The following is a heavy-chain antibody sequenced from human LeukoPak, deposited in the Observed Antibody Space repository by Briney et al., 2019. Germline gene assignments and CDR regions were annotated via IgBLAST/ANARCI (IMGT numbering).Heavy chain of an antibody. CDR2: ISSSSSYI. CDR3: ARAIEMYAFDI. CDR1: GFTFSSYS. D-gene: IGHD5-24*01. J-gene: IGHJ3*02. Sequence: GGSLRLSCAASGFTFSSYSMNWVRQAPGKGLEWVSSISSSSSYIYYADSVKGRFTISRDNAKNSLYLQMNSLRAEDTAVYYCARAIEMYAFDIWGQGTMVTVSS. V-gene: IGHV3-21*04.